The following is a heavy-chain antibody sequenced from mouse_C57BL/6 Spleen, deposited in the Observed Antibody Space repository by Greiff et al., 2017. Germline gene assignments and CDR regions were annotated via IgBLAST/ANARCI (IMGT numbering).Heavy chain of an antibody. CDR1: GYTFTSYW. CDR2: IDPSDSYT. CDR3: AREGVLVLRQGYFDV. V-gene: IGHV1-59*01. Sequence: QVQLQQPGAELVRPGTSVKLSCKASGYTFTSYWMHWVKQRPGQGLEWIGVIDPSDSYTNYNQKFKGKATLTVDTSSSTADMQLSSLTSEDSAVYYCAREGVLVLRQGYFDVWGTGTTVTVSS. J-gene: IGHJ1*03. D-gene: IGHD1-2*01.